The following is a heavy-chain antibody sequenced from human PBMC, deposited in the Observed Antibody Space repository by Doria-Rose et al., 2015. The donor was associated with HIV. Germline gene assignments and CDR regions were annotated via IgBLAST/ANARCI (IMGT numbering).Heavy chain of an antibody. D-gene: IGHD3-10*01. V-gene: IGHV3-21*01. CDR2: ISSTSAYI. J-gene: IGHJ4*02. CDR1: GFTFSSHR. Sequence: VQLVESGGGLVRPGGSLRLSCATSGFTFSSHRINWVRQAPGKGLEWDSSISSTSAYINYADSVRGRCTISRDNARNSLYLQMDSLRAEDTAIYYCATGVTLDYWGQGTLVTVSS. CDR3: ATGVTLDY.